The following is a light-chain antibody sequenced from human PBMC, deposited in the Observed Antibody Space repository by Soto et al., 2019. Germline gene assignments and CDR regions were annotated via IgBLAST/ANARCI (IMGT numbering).Light chain of an antibody. CDR3: AAWDDSLSGPCWV. CDR1: SSNIGSNY. Sequence: QSVLTQPPSASGTPGQRVTISCSGSSSNIGSNYVYWYQQLPGTAPKLLIYRNNQRPSGVPDRFSGSKSGTSASLAISGLRSEDEADYYCAAWDDSLSGPCWVFGGGTKLTVL. V-gene: IGLV1-47*01. J-gene: IGLJ3*02. CDR2: RNN.